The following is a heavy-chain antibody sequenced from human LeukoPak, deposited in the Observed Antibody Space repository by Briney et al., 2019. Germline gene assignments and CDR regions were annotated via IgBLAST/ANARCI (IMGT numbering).Heavy chain of an antibody. J-gene: IGHJ6*03. CDR1: GYTFTGYY. D-gene: IGHD3-3*01. CDR3: AREGTYYDFWSGYYGYYYYMDV. CDR2: INPNSGGT. Sequence: ASVKVSCKASGYTFTGYYMHWVRQAPGQGLEWMGWINPNSGGTNYAQKFQGRVTMTRDTSISTAYMELSRLRSDDTAVYYCAREGTYYDFWSGYYGYYYYMDVWGKGTTVTVSS. V-gene: IGHV1-2*02.